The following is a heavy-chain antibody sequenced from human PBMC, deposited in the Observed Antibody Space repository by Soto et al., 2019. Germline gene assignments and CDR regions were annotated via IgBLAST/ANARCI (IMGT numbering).Heavy chain of an antibody. D-gene: IGHD3-22*01. J-gene: IGHJ4*02. CDR1: GGSISSGGYY. CDR2: IYYSGST. V-gene: IGHV4-31*03. CDR3: ARRGSSGYLYYFDY. Sequence: QVQQQESGPGLVKPSQTLSLTCTVSGGSISSGGYYWSWIRQHPGKGLEWIGYIYYSGSTYYNPSLKSRVTISVDTSKNQFSLKLSSVTAADTAVYYCARRGSSGYLYYFDYWGQGTLVTVSS.